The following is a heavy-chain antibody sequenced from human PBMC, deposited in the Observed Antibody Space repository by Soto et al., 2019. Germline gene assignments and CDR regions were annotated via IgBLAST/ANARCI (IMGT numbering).Heavy chain of an antibody. Sequence: SVKVSCKASGGTFSSYAISWVRQAPGQGLEWVGGIIPIFGTANYAQKFQGRVTITADESTSTAYMELSSLRSEDTAVYYCARWGITAGTTLRPYYGMDVWGQGTTVTVSS. CDR3: ARWGITAGTTLRPYYGMDV. CDR1: GGTFSSYA. J-gene: IGHJ6*02. D-gene: IGHD6-13*01. V-gene: IGHV1-69*13. CDR2: IIPIFGTA.